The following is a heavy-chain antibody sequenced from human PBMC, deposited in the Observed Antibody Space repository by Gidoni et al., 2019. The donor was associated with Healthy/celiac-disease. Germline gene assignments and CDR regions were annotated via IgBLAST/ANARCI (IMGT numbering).Heavy chain of an antibody. D-gene: IGHD2-2*02. V-gene: IGHV3-48*02. J-gene: IGHJ4*02. CDR1: GFTFSSYS. CDR2: ISSSSSTI. CDR3: ARDKRVYCSSTSCYTVY. Sequence: EVQLVESGGGLVQPGGSLRLSCAASGFTFSSYSMNWVRQAPGKGLEWVSYISSSSSTIYYADSVKGRFTISRDNAKNSLYLQMNSLRDEDTAVYYCARDKRVYCSSTSCYTVYWGQGTLVTVSS.